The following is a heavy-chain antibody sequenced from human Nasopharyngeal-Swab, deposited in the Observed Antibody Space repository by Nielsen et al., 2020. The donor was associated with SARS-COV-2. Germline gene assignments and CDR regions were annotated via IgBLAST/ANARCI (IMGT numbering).Heavy chain of an antibody. Sequence: WIRQPPGKGLEWIGEINHSGSTNYNPSLKSRVTISVDTSKNQFSLKLSSVTAADTAVYYCARGRGSSPSRVYYYYRDVWGKGKKGTVSS. CDR3: ARGRGSSPSRVYYYYRDV. V-gene: IGHV4-34*01. J-gene: IGHJ6*03. D-gene: IGHD6-6*01. CDR2: INHSGST.